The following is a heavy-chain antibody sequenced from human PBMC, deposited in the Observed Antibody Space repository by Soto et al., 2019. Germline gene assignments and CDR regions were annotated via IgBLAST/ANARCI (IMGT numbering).Heavy chain of an antibody. Sequence: ASVKVSCKASGYTFTSYAMHWVRQAPGQRLEWMGWINAGNGNTYYAQRLQGRVTMTTDTSTTTIYMELRSLRSDDTAVYYCARDLLYRSGTDYKDDFDISGQGTMVTVS. CDR3: ARDLLYRSGTDYKDDFDI. J-gene: IGHJ3*02. D-gene: IGHD3-10*01. V-gene: IGHV1-3*01. CDR1: GYTFTSYA. CDR2: INAGNGNT.